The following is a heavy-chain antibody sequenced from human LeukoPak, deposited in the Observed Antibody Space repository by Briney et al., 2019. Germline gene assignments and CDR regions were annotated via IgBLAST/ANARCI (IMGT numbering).Heavy chain of an antibody. Sequence: GASLKISFKGSGYSFTSYWIGWVRQMPGKGLEWMGIIYPGDSDTRYSPSFQGQVTISADKSISTAYLQWSSLKASDTAMYYCARAQYYCDSSGYWGDVTFGDYWGQGTLVTVSS. V-gene: IGHV5-51*01. J-gene: IGHJ4*02. CDR3: ARAQYYCDSSGYWGDVTFGDY. CDR2: IYPGDSDT. D-gene: IGHD3-22*01. CDR1: GYSFTSYW.